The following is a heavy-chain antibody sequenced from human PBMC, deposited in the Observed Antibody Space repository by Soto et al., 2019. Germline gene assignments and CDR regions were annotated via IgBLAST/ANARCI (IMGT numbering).Heavy chain of an antibody. D-gene: IGHD2-15*01. CDR3: AKSSRYCSGGGCFYYFDY. V-gene: IGHV3-23*01. CDR2: IGGNGVTT. Sequence: EVQLLESGGGLVQPGGSLRLSCAASGFSIGSSAWSWVRQAPGKGLDWVSTIGGNGVTTFYADSVKGRFTISRDISRNTVFLQMSSLRAEDTALYYWAKSSRYCSGGGCFYYFDYWGQGTLVTVSS. CDR1: GFSIGSSA. J-gene: IGHJ4*02.